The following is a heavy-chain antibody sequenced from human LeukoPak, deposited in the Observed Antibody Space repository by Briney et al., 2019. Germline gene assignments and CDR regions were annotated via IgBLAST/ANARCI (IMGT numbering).Heavy chain of an antibody. CDR1: GGSISSSNW. CDR3: ASWQLSDYYYMDV. D-gene: IGHD6-13*01. J-gene: IGHJ6*03. Sequence: SGTLSLTCAVSGGSISSSNWWSWVRQPPGKGLEWIGEIYHSGSTNYNPSLKSRVTISVDKSKNQFSLKLSSVTAADTAVYYCASWQLSDYYYMDVWGKGTTVTVSS. CDR2: IYHSGST. V-gene: IGHV4-4*02.